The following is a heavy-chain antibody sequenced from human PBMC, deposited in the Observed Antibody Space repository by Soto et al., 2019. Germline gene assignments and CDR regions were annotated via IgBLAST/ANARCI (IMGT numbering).Heavy chain of an antibody. J-gene: IGHJ6*02. CDR1: GSPFTGYY. V-gene: IGHV1-2*02. Sequence: SLKGSCHSSGSPFTGYYINRVRQAPGQGLEWMGWINPNSGGTNYARKFQGRVTMTRDTSISTAYMELSRLRSDDTAVYYCARDDYYYYGMDVWGQGTTVTVSS. CDR2: INPNSGGT. CDR3: ARDDYYYYGMDV.